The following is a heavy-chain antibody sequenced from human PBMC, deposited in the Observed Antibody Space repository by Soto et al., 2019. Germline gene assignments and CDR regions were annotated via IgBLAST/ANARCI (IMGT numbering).Heavy chain of an antibody. V-gene: IGHV1-8*01. Sequence: QVQLVQSGAEVKKPGASVKVSCKASGYTFTSYDINWVRQATGQGLEWMGWMNPNSGNTGYAKKFQGRVNMTSNTSISTAYMELSSLRSEDTAVYYCARGPGSWYYYYMDVWGKGTTVTVSS. CDR1: GYTFTSYD. CDR2: MNPNSGNT. J-gene: IGHJ6*03. D-gene: IGHD6-13*01. CDR3: ARGPGSWYYYYMDV.